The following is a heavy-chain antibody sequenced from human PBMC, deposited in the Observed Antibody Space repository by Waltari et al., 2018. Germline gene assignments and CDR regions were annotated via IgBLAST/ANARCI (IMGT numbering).Heavy chain of an antibody. CDR2: VNPDGGGT. J-gene: IGHJ4*02. Sequence: LVQSGAEVMKPGASVRVSCKASRDAVTEHYIHWVRQAPGQGLGWMGRVNPDGGGTNYVQSFAGRFTVTWDASITTAYMEFSRLTSGDTAVYFCAREYCGGDCRLFDYWGQGTPVTVSS. V-gene: IGHV1-2*06. CDR1: RDAVTEHY. CDR3: AREYCGGDCRLFDY. D-gene: IGHD2-21*02.